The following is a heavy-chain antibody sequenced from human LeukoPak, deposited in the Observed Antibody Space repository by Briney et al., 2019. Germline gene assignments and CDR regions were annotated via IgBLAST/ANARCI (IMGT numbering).Heavy chain of an antibody. J-gene: IGHJ4*02. Sequence: GESLQISCEASGYSFTGYWIGWVRQMPGTGLEWMGIIYPADSDARYSPSFQGHVTISVDKSISTAYLQWSSLKASDTAMYYCARHGDSSGYYNWGQGTLVTVSS. CDR3: ARHGDSSGYYN. CDR2: IYPADSDA. CDR1: GYSFTGYW. D-gene: IGHD3-22*01. V-gene: IGHV5-51*01.